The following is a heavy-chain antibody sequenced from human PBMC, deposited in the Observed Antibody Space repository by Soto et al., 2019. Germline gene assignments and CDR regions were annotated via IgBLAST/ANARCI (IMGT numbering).Heavy chain of an antibody. Sequence: SVKVSCKASGGTFSSYAISWVRQAPGQGLEWMGGIIPIFGTANYAQKFQGRVTMTADKYTSTAYMELSSLRSEDTAVYYCASRYYYDSSGYGPHYYYYGMDVWGQGATVTVSS. V-gene: IGHV1-69*06. CDR3: ASRYYYDSSGYGPHYYYYGMDV. CDR1: GGTFSSYA. J-gene: IGHJ6*02. D-gene: IGHD3-22*01. CDR2: IIPIFGTA.